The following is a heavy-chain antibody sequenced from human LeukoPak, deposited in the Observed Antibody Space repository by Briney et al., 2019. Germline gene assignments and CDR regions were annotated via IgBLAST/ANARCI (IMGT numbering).Heavy chain of an antibody. Sequence: PGGSLRLSCAASGFTFSSYGMHWVRQAPGKGLEWVAVIWYDGSNKYYADSVKGRFTISRDNSKNTLYLQMNSLRAEDTAVYYCAVGSLVGATYPDYWGQGTLVTVSS. V-gene: IGHV3-30*02. D-gene: IGHD1-26*01. J-gene: IGHJ4*02. CDR1: GFTFSSYG. CDR3: AVGSLVGATYPDY. CDR2: IWYDGSNK.